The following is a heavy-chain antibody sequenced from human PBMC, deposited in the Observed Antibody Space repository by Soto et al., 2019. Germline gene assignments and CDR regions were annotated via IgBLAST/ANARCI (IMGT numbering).Heavy chain of an antibody. CDR2: VFGNGAGTP. V-gene: IGHV4-4*07. CDR1: GLTVSLNY. J-gene: IGHJ4*02. D-gene: IGHD3-22*01. CDR3: ARDLPPYDRRRQPTGAFED. Sequence: VQVVETGGGLIQPGGSLRLSCAVSGLTVSLNYLSWVRQAPGKGLEWIGRVFGNGAGTPIYNSSLKNRVTMSVDSSMTQFSLKLTSVTAADTAVYYCARDLPPYDRRRQPTGAFEDWGQGILVTVSS.